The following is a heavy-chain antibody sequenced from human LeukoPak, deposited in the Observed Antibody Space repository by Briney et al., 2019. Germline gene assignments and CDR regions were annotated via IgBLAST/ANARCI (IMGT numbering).Heavy chain of an antibody. D-gene: IGHD3-10*01. J-gene: IGHJ4*02. V-gene: IGHV4-59*01. CDR1: GGSINSYY. CDR2: VYYSGST. CDR3: ARAYYYGSGTYYPPDY. Sequence: SETLSLTCTVSGGSINSYYWSWIRQPPGKGLEWIGYVYYSGSTNYNPSLKSRVTMSVDTSKNQFSLKLNSVTAADTAVYYCARAYYYGSGTYYPPDYWGQGTLVTVSS.